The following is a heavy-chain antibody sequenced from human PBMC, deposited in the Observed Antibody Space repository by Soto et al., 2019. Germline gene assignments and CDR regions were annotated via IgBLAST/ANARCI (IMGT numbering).Heavy chain of an antibody. CDR3: ARKHSLDYIRWGLDP. CDR1: GYPFSDDQ. J-gene: IGHJ5*02. CDR2: VNPKSDDT. Sequence: ASVKVSCKASGYPFSDDQIHWLRRAPGQGLEWMGRVNPKSDDTNYAQKFQGRVTMTRDTSIDTAYLELTGLTSDDTATYYCARKHSLDYIRWGLDPWGQGTLVTVSS. D-gene: IGHD4-4*01. V-gene: IGHV1-2*02.